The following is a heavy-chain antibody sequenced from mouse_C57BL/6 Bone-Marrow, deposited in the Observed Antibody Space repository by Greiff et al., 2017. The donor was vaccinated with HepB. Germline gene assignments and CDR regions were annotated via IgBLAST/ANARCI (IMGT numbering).Heavy chain of an antibody. J-gene: IGHJ4*01. D-gene: IGHD1-1*01. Sequence: VQLQQSGAELVKPGASVKISCKASGYAFSSYWMNWVKQRPGKGLEWIGQIYPGDGDTNYNGKFKGKATLTADKSSRTAYMQLSSLTSEDSAVYFWARMDYYGSSYWAMDYWGQGTSVTVSS. CDR1: GYAFSSYW. CDR3: ARMDYYGSSYWAMDY. CDR2: IYPGDGDT. V-gene: IGHV1-80*01.